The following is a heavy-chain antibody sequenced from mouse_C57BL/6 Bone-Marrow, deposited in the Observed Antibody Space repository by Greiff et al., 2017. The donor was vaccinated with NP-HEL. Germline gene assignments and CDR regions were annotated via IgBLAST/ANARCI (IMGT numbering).Heavy chain of an antibody. CDR1: GYTFTSYW. V-gene: IGHV1-61*01. CDR3: ARGGYVDY. CDR2: ICPSDSET. Sequence: QVQLQQPGAELVRPGSSVKLSCKASGYTFTSYWMDWVKQRPGQGLEWIGNICPSDSETHYNQKYKDKDTLTVDKSSNTAYMQLSSLTSEDSAVYCCARGGYVDYWGQGTALTVSS. J-gene: IGHJ2*01.